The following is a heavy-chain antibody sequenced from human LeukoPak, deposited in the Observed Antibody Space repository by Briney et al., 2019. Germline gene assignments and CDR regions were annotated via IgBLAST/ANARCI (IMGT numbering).Heavy chain of an antibody. Sequence: PSETLSLTCAVYGGSFSGYYWSWIRQPPPKGLEWIGEINHSGSTNYNPSLKSRVTISVDTSKNQFSLKLSSVTAADTAVHYCARGAPLYYYGSGSYYNVPDAFDIWGQGTMVTVSS. CDR2: INHSGST. CDR1: GGSFSGYY. D-gene: IGHD3-10*01. CDR3: ARGAPLYYYGSGSYYNVPDAFDI. J-gene: IGHJ3*02. V-gene: IGHV4-34*01.